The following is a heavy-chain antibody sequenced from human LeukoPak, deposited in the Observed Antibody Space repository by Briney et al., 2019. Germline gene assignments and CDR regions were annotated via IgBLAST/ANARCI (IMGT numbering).Heavy chain of an antibody. V-gene: IGHV4-4*09. D-gene: IGHD1-26*01. CDR3: ARLFSWDLRTFNI. CDR1: GGSISGYY. J-gene: IGHJ3*02. CDR2: IYTSGGT. Sequence: SETLSLTCTVSGGSISGYYWSWIRQPPGKGLEWIGHIYTSGGTNYNPSLKSRVTISVDTSKNQFSLKLSSVTAADTAVYYCARLFSWDLRTFNIWGQGTMGTVSS.